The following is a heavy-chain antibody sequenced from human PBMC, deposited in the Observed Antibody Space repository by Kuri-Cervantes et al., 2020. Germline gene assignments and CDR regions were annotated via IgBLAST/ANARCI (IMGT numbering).Heavy chain of an antibody. V-gene: IGHV3-21*04. CDR1: GFTFSCYS. D-gene: IGHD6-13*01. J-gene: IGHJ4*02. Sequence: GESLKISCAASGFTFSCYSMNWVRQAPGKGLEWVSSISSSSSYIYYADSVKGRFTISRDNAKNSLYLQMNSLRAEDTALYYCAKETTPGIAAAGTRGGFDYWGQGTLVTVSS. CDR2: ISSSSSYI. CDR3: AKETTPGIAAAGTRGGFDY.